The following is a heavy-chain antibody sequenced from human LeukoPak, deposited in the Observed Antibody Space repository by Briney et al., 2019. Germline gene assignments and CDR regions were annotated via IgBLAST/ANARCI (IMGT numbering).Heavy chain of an antibody. CDR1: GFTFSSYW. CDR3: ASSYSGSYHFRY. D-gene: IGHD1-26*01. V-gene: IGHV3-74*01. J-gene: IGHJ4*02. Sequence: PGGSLRLSCAASGFTFSSYWMHWVRQAPGTGLVWVSRINTDGSSTSYADSVKCRFTISRDNAKNTLYLQMNSLRAEDTAVYYCASSYSGSYHFRYWGQGTLVTVSS. CDR2: INTDGSST.